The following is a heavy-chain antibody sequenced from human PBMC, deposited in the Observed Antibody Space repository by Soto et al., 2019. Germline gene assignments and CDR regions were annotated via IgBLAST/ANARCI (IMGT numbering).Heavy chain of an antibody. CDR2: IWYDGSNK. CDR1: GFTFSSYG. V-gene: IGHV3-33*01. Sequence: GGSLRLSCAASGFTFSSYGMHWVRQAPGKGLEWVAVIWYDGSNKYYADSVKGRFTISRDNSKNTLYLQMNSLRAEDTAVYYCARTAVAAAGTDAEDNYYYYYYMDVWGKGTTVTVSS. CDR3: ARTAVAAAGTDAEDNYYYYYYMDV. J-gene: IGHJ6*03. D-gene: IGHD6-13*01.